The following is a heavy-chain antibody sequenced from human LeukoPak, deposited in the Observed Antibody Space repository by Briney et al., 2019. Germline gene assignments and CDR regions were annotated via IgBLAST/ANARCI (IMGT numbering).Heavy chain of an antibody. CDR2: IYSGGNT. J-gene: IGHJ4*02. V-gene: IGHV3-53*01. D-gene: IGHD6-13*01. Sequence: GGSLRLSCAATGFPVSSNYISWVRQAPGKGLEWVSVIYSGGNTYYADSVKGRFTISRDNSKNTLSLQMNSLRAEDTAVYYCAKDLAAAGIMPISYWGQGTLVTVSS. CDR1: GFPVSSNY. CDR3: AKDLAAAGIMPISY.